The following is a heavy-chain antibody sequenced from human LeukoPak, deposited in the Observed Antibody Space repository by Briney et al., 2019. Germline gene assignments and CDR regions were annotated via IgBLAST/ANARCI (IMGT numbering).Heavy chain of an antibody. Sequence: ASVKVSCKATGYTFTSYYMHWVRQAPGQGLEWMGIINPSGGSTSYAQKFQGRVTMTRDTSTSTVYMELSSLRSEDTAVYYCARVDGSYTVDYWGQGTLVTVSS. CDR1: GYTFTSYY. CDR3: ARVDGSYTVDY. CDR2: INPSGGST. D-gene: IGHD1-26*01. J-gene: IGHJ4*02. V-gene: IGHV1-46*01.